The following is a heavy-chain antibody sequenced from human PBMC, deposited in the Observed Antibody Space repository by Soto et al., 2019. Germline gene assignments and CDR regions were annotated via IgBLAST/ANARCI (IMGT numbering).Heavy chain of an antibody. D-gene: IGHD7-27*01. J-gene: IGHJ6*02. Sequence: SETLSVTCAVDGGSFGGYYGSWIRQPPGKGLEWIGEINHSGSTNYNPSLKSRVTISVDTSKNQFSLKLSSVTAADTAVYYCARLIRRGKTGYYYYGMDVWGQGTTVTVS. CDR3: ARLIRRGKTGYYYYGMDV. CDR1: GGSFGGYY. V-gene: IGHV4-34*01. CDR2: INHSGST.